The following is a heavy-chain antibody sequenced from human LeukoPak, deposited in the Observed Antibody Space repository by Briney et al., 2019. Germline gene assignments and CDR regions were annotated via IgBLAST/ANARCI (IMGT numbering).Heavy chain of an antibody. D-gene: IGHD3-3*01. CDR2: ISSSSSYI. CDR3: ARGTSDYYDFWVPYYMDV. Sequence: PGGSLRLSCAASGFTFSSYSMNWVRQAPGKGLEWVSSISSSSSYIYYADSVKGRFTISRDNAKNSLYLQMNSLRAEDTAVYYCARGTSDYYDFWVPYYMDVWGKGTTVTVSS. V-gene: IGHV3-21*01. CDR1: GFTFSSYS. J-gene: IGHJ6*03.